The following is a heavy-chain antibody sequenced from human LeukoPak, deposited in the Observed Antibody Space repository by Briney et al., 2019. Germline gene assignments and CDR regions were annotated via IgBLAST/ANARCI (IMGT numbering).Heavy chain of an antibody. J-gene: IGHJ4*01. Sequence: YNGNTNYAQKLQDRVTMTTDTSTSTAYMELRSLRSDDTAVYYCARVGRIAAAGLTALDYWGHGTLVTVSS. V-gene: IGHV1-18*01. CDR2: YNGNT. D-gene: IGHD6-13*01. CDR3: ARVGRIAAAGLTALDY.